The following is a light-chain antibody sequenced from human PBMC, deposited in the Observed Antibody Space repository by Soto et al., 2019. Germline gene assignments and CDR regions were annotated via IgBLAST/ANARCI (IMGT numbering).Light chain of an antibody. CDR3: QQRSNWPPSYS. CDR1: QRVTSY. J-gene: IGKJ2*03. CDR2: DAS. Sequence: DIVLTQSPVTLSLSPGETATLSCRASQRVTSYLAWYQQKPGQAPRLLIQDASNRATGIPARFSGSGSGTDFTLTIISREPEAFAVYYCQQRSNWPPSYSFGQVTKLEIK. V-gene: IGKV3-11*01.